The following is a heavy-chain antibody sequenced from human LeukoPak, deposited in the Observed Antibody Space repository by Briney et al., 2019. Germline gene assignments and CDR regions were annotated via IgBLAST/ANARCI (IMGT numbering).Heavy chain of an antibody. J-gene: IGHJ5*02. CDR1: GYTFTSYG. Sequence: ASVKVSCKASGYTFTSYGISWVRQAPGQGLEWMGWISAYNGNTNYAQKLQGRVTMTTDTSTSTAYMELRSLRSDDTAVYYCARVSESYSSSWYGGWFDPWGQGTLVTVSS. D-gene: IGHD6-13*01. CDR3: ARVSESYSSSWYGGWFDP. V-gene: IGHV1-18*01. CDR2: ISAYNGNT.